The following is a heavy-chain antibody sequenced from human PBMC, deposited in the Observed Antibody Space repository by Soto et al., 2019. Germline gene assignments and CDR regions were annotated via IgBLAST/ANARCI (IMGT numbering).Heavy chain of an antibody. CDR2: INPNSGGT. D-gene: IGHD2-2*01. CDR1: GYTFTGYY. Sequence: QAQLVQSGAEVKKPGASVKVSCKASGYTFTGYYMHWVRQAPGQGLEWMGWINPNSGGTNYAQKFQGWVTMTRDTSISTAYMELSRLRSDDTAVYYCARGPYCSSTSCYSGFYYYMDVWGKGTTVTVSS. J-gene: IGHJ6*03. V-gene: IGHV1-2*04. CDR3: ARGPYCSSTSCYSGFYYYMDV.